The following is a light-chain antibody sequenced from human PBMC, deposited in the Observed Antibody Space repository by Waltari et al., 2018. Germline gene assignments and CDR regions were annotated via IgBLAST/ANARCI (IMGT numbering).Light chain of an antibody. J-gene: IGLJ2*01. CDR2: DVS. Sequence: QSALTQPASVSGSPGQSITISCTGTSSDAGGYNYVSWYQQHPGKAPKLMIYDVSNRPSGVSNRFSGPKSGNTASLTISGLQAEDEADYYCSSYTSSSTLGFGGGTKLTVL. CDR3: SSYTSSSTLG. V-gene: IGLV2-14*03. CDR1: SSDAGGYNY.